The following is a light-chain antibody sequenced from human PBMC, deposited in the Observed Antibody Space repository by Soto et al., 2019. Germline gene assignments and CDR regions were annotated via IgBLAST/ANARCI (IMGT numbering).Light chain of an antibody. Sequence: QSALTQPPSASGSPGQSVTISCTGTSSDVGGYDYVSWYQQHPGKAPKLMIYEVSKRPSGVPDRFSGSKSGNTASLTISGLQAEDEADYYCCSYAGSYTLAVFGTGTKLTVL. V-gene: IGLV2-8*01. J-gene: IGLJ1*01. CDR3: CSYAGSYTLAV. CDR2: EVS. CDR1: SSDVGGYDY.